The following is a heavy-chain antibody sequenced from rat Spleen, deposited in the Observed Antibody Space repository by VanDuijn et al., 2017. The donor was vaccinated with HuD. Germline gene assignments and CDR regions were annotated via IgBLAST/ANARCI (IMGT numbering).Heavy chain of an antibody. D-gene: IGHD1-6*01. Sequence: EVQLVESGGGLVQPGRSLKLSCAASRLTFSNYYMAWVRQAPTKGLEWVAYISTGGGNTYYRDSVKGRFTIARDNAKSTLYLQMDSLRSEDTATYYCTTAGYTKDYYYSGDGYWGQGVMVTVSS. V-gene: IGHV5-27*01. CDR1: RLTFSNYY. J-gene: IGHJ2*01. CDR2: ISTGGGNT. CDR3: TTAGYTKDYYYSGDGY.